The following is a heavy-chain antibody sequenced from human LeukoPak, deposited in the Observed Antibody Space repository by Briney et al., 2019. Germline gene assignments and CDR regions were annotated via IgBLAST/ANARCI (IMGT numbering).Heavy chain of an antibody. CDR2: ISGSGGNT. D-gene: IGHD6-19*01. V-gene: IGHV3-23*01. CDR1: GFTFSDYA. J-gene: IGHJ4*02. CDR3: AKGGRYSSGWY. Sequence: GGSLRLSCAASGFTFSDYAMSWVRQAPGKGLEWVSAISGSGGNTYYADSVKGRFTISRDNSKNTLYLQMNSLRAEDTAVYYCAKGGRYSSGWYWGQGTLVTVSS.